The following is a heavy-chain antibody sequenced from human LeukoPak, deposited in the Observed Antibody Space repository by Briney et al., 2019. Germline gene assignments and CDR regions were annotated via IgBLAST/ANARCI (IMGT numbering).Heavy chain of an antibody. Sequence: PGKSLRLSCAASGFTFSEFGMHWVRQAPGKGLXXXXXXXYDGSNKYYAXXXXGRXTISRDNPKNTLYVQMNSLRAEDTAVYYCARGRGADYGGNSGYFDYWGQGTLVTVSS. CDR1: GFTFSEFG. D-gene: IGHD4-23*01. J-gene: IGHJ4*02. V-gene: IGHV3-33*01. CDR2: XXYDGSNK. CDR3: ARGRGADYGGNSGYFDY.